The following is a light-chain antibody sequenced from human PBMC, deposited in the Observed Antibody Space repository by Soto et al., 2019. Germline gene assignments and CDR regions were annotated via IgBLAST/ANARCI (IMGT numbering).Light chain of an antibody. J-gene: IGKJ5*01. CDR1: QGIGNF. CDR3: QKYSSVIT. CDR2: AAS. Sequence: MQSTQSPSSLSASVGDRVTITCRASQGIGNFLAWYQQKPGKVPKLLISAASSMQSGVPSRFSGRGSGTDFTLAITSLQPEDVATYYCQKYSSVITFGQGTRLEIK. V-gene: IGKV1-27*01.